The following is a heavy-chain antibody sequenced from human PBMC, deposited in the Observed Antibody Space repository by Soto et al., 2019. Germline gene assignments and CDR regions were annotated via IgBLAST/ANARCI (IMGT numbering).Heavy chain of an antibody. CDR2: IYYSGST. Sequence: SETLSLTCSVAGGSIGSYYWSWIRQPPGKGLEWIGYIYYSGSTNYNPSLKSRVTISVDASKNQFSLKLSSVTAADTAVYYCARHFTIAAALPHWYFDLWGRGTLVTVSS. CDR1: GGSIGSYY. CDR3: ARHFTIAAALPHWYFDL. J-gene: IGHJ2*01. V-gene: IGHV4-59*08. D-gene: IGHD6-13*01.